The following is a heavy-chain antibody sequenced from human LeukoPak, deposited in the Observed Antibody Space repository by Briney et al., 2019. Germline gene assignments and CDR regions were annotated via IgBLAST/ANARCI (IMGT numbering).Heavy chain of an antibody. CDR1: GFTFSSYG. D-gene: IGHD3-10*01. CDR2: ISYDGSNK. Sequence: TGGSLRLSCAASGFTFSSYGMHWVRQAPGKGLEWVAVISYDGSNKYYADSVKGRFTISRDNSKNTLYLQMNSLRAEDTAVYYCAKGRQYIVRGVNAYSGNDYWGQGTLVTVSS. J-gene: IGHJ4*02. CDR3: AKGRQYIVRGVNAYSGNDY. V-gene: IGHV3-30*18.